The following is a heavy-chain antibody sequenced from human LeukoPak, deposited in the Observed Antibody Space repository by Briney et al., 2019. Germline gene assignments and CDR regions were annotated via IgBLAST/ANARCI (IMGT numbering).Heavy chain of an antibody. Sequence: KPPETLSLTCTVSGGSISSSSYYWGWIRQPPGKGLEWIGSIYYSGSTYYNPSLKSRVTISVDTSKNQFSLKLSSVTAADTAVYYCTRDRRYCSSTSCYRVFDYWGQGTLVTVSS. D-gene: IGHD2-2*02. CDR1: GGSISSSSYY. CDR3: TRDRRYCSSTSCYRVFDY. J-gene: IGHJ4*02. V-gene: IGHV4-39*07. CDR2: IYYSGST.